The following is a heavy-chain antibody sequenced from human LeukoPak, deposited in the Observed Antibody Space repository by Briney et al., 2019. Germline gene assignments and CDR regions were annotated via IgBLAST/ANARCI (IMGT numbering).Heavy chain of an antibody. Sequence: ASVKVSCKASGYTFTSYGISWVRQAPGQGLEWMGWISAYNGNTNYAQKLQGRVTMTTDTPTSTAYMELRSLRSDDTAVYYCARYCSGGSCYVDAFDIWGQGTMVTVSS. CDR1: GYTFTSYG. CDR3: ARYCSGGSCYVDAFDI. D-gene: IGHD2-15*01. CDR2: ISAYNGNT. V-gene: IGHV1-18*01. J-gene: IGHJ3*02.